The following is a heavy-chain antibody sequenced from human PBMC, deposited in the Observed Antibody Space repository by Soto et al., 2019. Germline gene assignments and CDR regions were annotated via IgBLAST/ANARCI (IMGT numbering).Heavy chain of an antibody. V-gene: IGHV4-34*01. CDR2: INHSGST. D-gene: IGHD2-2*01. Sequence: LXLTCAVYVGSLSGYYWSWIRQPPGKGLEWIGEINHSGSTNYNPSLKSRVTISVDTSKNQFSLKLSSVTAADTAVYHCARIVVVPAGASYYYYGMDVWGQGTTVTVSS. CDR1: VGSLSGYY. CDR3: ARIVVVPAGASYYYYGMDV. J-gene: IGHJ6*02.